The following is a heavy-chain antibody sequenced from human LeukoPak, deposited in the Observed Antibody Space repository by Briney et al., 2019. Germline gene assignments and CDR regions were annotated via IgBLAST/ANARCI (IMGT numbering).Heavy chain of an antibody. CDR1: GYSFSSYW. CDR2: IYPADSDT. Sequence: GESLKISCQGSGYSFSSYWIGWVRQTPGKGLEWMGIIYPADSDTRYSPSFQGQVTISADKSISTAYLQWSSLKASDTAMYYCARLVSTTVVSYFQHWGQGTLVTVSS. V-gene: IGHV5-51*01. J-gene: IGHJ1*01. D-gene: IGHD4-23*01. CDR3: ARLVSTTVVSYFQH.